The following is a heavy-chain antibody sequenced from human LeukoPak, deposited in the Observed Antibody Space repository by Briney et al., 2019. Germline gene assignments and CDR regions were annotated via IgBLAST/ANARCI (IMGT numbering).Heavy chain of an antibody. CDR2: INHSGST. J-gene: IGHJ3*02. CDR3: ARGRRTFFGAARVFDI. CDR1: GGSFSGYY. V-gene: IGHV4-34*01. Sequence: PSETLSLTCAVYGGSFSGYYWSWIRQPPGKGLEWIGEINHSGSTNYNPSLKSRVTISVDTSKNQFSLKLSSVTAADTVVYYCARGRRTFFGAARVFDIGGKGKMVTVSS. D-gene: IGHD3-3*01.